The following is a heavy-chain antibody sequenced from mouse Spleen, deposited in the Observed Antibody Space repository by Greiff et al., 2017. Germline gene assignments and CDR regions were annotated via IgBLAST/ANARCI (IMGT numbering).Heavy chain of an antibody. CDR1: GFTFSSYT. CDR3: ARQDSNGWFAY. D-gene: IGHD2-5*01. V-gene: IGHV5-9*04. J-gene: IGHJ3*01. Sequence: EVHLVESGGGLVKPGGSLKLSCAASGFTFSSYTMSWVRQTPAKRLEWVATISSGGGNTYYPDSVKGRFTISRDNARNTLYLQMSSLRSEDTAMYYCARQDSNGWFAYWGQGTLVTVSA. CDR2: ISSGGGNT.